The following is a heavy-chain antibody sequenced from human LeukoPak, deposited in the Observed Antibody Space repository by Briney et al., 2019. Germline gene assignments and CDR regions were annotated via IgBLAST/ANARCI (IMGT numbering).Heavy chain of an antibody. CDR1: GYTFTDYY. D-gene: IGHD6-13*01. CDR2: ISTYYGNT. CDR3: ARYEPAGTPVGY. Sequence: ASVKVSCKASGYTFTDYYMHWVRQAPGQGLEWMGWISTYYGNTNYAQKLQGRVSMTTDTSTSTAYMELRSLRSDDTAVYYCARYEPAGTPVGYWGQGTLVTVSS. V-gene: IGHV1-18*01. J-gene: IGHJ4*02.